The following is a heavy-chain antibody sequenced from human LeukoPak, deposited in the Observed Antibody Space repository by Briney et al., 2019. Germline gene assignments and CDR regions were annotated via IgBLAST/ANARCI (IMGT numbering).Heavy chain of an antibody. J-gene: IGHJ4*02. Sequence: ASVKVSCKASGGTFSSYAISWVRQAPGQGLEWMGRIIPIFGTANYAQKFQGRVTITTDESTSTAYMELSSLRSEDTAVYYSAREIMASYSGSYYFDYWGQGTLVTVSS. CDR2: IIPIFGTA. V-gene: IGHV1-69*05. D-gene: IGHD1-26*01. CDR3: AREIMASYSGSYYFDY. CDR1: GGTFSSYA.